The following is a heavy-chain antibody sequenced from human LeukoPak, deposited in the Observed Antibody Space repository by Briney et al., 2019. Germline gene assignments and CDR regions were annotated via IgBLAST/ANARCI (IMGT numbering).Heavy chain of an antibody. V-gene: IGHV7-4-1*02. CDR2: INTNTGNP. J-gene: IGHJ5*02. CDR3: ARGLRDTMVRGPKGVYWFDP. Sequence: GASVKVSCKPSGYAFSDYYIHWVRQAPGQGLEWMGWINTNTGNPTYAQGFTGRFVFSLDTSVSTAYLQISSLKAEDTAVYYCARGLRDTMVRGPKGVYWFDPWGQGTLVTVSS. CDR1: GYAFSDYY. D-gene: IGHD3-10*01.